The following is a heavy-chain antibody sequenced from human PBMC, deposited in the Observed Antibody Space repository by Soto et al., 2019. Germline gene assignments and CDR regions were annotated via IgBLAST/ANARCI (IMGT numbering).Heavy chain of an antibody. CDR1: GYTFTSYG. V-gene: IGHV1-18*04. D-gene: IGHD1-7*01. J-gene: IGHJ5*02. Sequence: GASVKVSCKASGYTFTSYGISWVRQAPGQGLEWMGWISAYNGNTNYAQKLQGRVTMTTDTSTSTAYMELRSLRSDDTAVYYCAGEGNSGRYNWNYAGWFDPWGQGTLVTVSS. CDR3: AGEGNSGRYNWNYAGWFDP. CDR2: ISAYNGNT.